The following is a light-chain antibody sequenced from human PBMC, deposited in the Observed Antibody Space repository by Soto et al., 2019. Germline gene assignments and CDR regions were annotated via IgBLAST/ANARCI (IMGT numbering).Light chain of an antibody. Sequence: IMVKKSRVTVSLSPGERASLSCRASQSVSTYLAWYQQKPGQAPRLLIYDASNRATGIPARFSGSGSGTDFTLTISRLEPEDFAVYYCQQYNNWPAITFGQGTRLE. CDR2: DAS. CDR1: QSVSTY. V-gene: IGKV3-11*01. J-gene: IGKJ5*01. CDR3: QQYNNWPAIT.